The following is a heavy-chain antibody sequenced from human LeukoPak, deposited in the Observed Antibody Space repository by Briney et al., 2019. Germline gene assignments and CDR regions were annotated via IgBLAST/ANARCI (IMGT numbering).Heavy chain of an antibody. CDR2: VYNSGST. CDR3: ARLRSGMDV. Sequence: SETLSLTCTVSGVSISSTSYYWGWIRQPPGKGLEWIANVYNSGSTNYNPSLKSRVTISVDMFKNQFSLKLTSVTAADTAVYYCARLRSGMDVWGQGTTVTVSS. CDR1: GVSISSTSYY. J-gene: IGHJ6*02. V-gene: IGHV4-61*05.